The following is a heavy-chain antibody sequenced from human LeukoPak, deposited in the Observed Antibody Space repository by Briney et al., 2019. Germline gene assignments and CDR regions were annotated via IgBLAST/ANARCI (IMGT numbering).Heavy chain of an antibody. Sequence: PGESLRLSCAASGFTFNNYNMNWVRQAPGKALEWVSSITSSGTYIFYADSVKGRFTISRDNAKNSLYLQMSSLRAEDTAVYYCARDGDTVLTRGYYYYMDVWGKGTTVTVSS. J-gene: IGHJ6*03. CDR3: ARDGDTVLTRGYYYYMDV. D-gene: IGHD4-23*01. CDR2: ITSSGTYI. V-gene: IGHV3-21*01. CDR1: GFTFNNYN.